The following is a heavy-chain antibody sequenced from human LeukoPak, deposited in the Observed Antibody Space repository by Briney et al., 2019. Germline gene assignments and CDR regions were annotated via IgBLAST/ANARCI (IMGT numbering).Heavy chain of an antibody. V-gene: IGHV3-9*01. D-gene: IGHD3-22*01. CDR3: ANGDHSGGDYYTWTY. J-gene: IGHJ4*02. CDR2: ISWNSGSI. CDR1: GFTFDDYA. Sequence: GGSLRLSCAASGFTFDDYAMPWVRQAPGKGLEWVSGISWNSGSIGYADSVKGRFTISRDNAKNSLYLQMNSLRPEDTAFYYCANGDHSGGDYYTWTYWGQGTLVTVSS.